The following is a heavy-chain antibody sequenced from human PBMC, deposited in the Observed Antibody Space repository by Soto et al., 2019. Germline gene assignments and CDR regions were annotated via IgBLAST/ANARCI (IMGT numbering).Heavy chain of an antibody. Sequence: GGSLRLSCAASGFTFGSYGMHWVRQAPGKGLEWVAVISYDGSNKYYADSVKGRFTISRDNSKNTLYLQMNSLRAEDTAVYYCAKVNIVATILGMDVWGQGTTVTVSS. V-gene: IGHV3-30*18. CDR3: AKVNIVATILGMDV. CDR2: ISYDGSNK. CDR1: GFTFGSYG. D-gene: IGHD5-12*01. J-gene: IGHJ6*02.